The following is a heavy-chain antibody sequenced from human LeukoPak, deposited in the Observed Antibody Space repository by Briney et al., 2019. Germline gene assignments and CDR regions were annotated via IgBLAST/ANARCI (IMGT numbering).Heavy chain of an antibody. Sequence: GGSLRLSCAASGFTFSSYEMNWVRQAPGKGLEGVSYISSSGSTIYYADSVKGRFTISRDNAKNSLYLQMNSLRAEDTAVYYCARDQAAAGTMDYWGQGTLVTVSS. CDR2: ISSSGSTI. J-gene: IGHJ4*02. CDR1: GFTFSSYE. D-gene: IGHD6-13*01. V-gene: IGHV3-48*03. CDR3: ARDQAAAGTMDY.